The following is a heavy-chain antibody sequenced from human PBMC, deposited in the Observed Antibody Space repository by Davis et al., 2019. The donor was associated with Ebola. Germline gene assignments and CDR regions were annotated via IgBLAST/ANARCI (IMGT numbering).Heavy chain of an antibody. J-gene: IGHJ3*01. CDR3: ARDRRWLQLKGDAFDV. CDR1: GFTFSGYA. D-gene: IGHD5-24*01. V-gene: IGHV3-33*08. CDR2: IWYDGRNT. Sequence: GESLKISCVASGFTFSGYAMHWVRQAPGKGLEWVAVIWYDGRNTYYADSVKGRFTISRDNSKNTLYLQMNSLRAEDTAVYYCARDRRWLQLKGDAFDVWGQGTMVTVSS.